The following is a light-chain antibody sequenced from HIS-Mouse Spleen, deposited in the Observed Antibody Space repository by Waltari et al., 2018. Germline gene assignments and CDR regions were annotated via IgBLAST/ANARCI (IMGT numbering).Light chain of an antibody. J-gene: IGLJ1*01. V-gene: IGLV2-14*03. CDR1: SSDVGGYNY. Sequence: QSALTQPASVSGSPGQSITIPCTGTSSDVGGYNYVSWYQQHPGKAPKLMIYDVSNRPSGVSNRFSGSKSGNTASLTISVLQAEDEADYYCSSYAGSNNYVFGTGTKVTVL. CDR2: DVS. CDR3: SSYAGSNNYV.